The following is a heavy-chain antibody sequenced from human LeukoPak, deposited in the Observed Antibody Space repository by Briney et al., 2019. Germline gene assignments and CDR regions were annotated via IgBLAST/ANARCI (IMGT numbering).Heavy chain of an antibody. V-gene: IGHV3-11*04. J-gene: IGHJ4*02. D-gene: IGHD2-21*01. CDR1: GGSISSSSYY. CDR3: AKDPAAYCGGDCSPGDY. Sequence: LSLTCTVSGGSISSSSYYWGWIRQPPGKGLEWVSYITSSGNTIYYADSVKGRFTISRDNAKNSLYLEMNSLRAEDTAVYYCAKDPAAYCGGDCSPGDYWGQGTLVTVSS. CDR2: ITSSGNTI.